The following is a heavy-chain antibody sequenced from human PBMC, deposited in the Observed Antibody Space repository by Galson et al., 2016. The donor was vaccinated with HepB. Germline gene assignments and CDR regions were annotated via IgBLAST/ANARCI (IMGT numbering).Heavy chain of an antibody. CDR1: GYRFSSYW. Sequence: QSGAEVKKPGESLKISCKGSGYRFSSYWIGWVRQLPGEGLEWMGIIYPGDSDTRYSPSFRGQVTISADKSISTAYLQWSSLKAADTAVYYCARTATTSGYYYLFDYWGQGTLVTVSS. D-gene: IGHD3-22*01. CDR3: ARTATTSGYYYLFDY. J-gene: IGHJ4*02. V-gene: IGHV5-51*01. CDR2: IYPGDSDT.